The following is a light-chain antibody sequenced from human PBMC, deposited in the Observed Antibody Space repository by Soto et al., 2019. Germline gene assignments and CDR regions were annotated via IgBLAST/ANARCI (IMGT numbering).Light chain of an antibody. Sequence: EVVLTQSPGTLSLSPGERATLSCRASQSVSNNYLAWYQQKPGQAPRLLIYGASSRATGIPDRFSGSGSGTDFTLTTSRLEPEDFAVYYCQQRSNWPRTFGPGTKVAIK. CDR2: GAS. J-gene: IGKJ1*01. V-gene: IGKV3D-20*02. CDR1: QSVSNNY. CDR3: QQRSNWPRT.